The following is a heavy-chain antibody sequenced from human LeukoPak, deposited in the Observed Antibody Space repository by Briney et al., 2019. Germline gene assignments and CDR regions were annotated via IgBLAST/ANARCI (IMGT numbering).Heavy chain of an antibody. D-gene: IGHD2-2*01. CDR3: ARVSRVVVVPAARYYFDY. Sequence: SETLSLTCTVSGGSISSGGYYWSWIRQHPGKGLEWIGYIYHSGSTYYNPSLKSRVTISVDTSKNQFSLKLSSVTAADTAVYYCARVSRVVVVPAARYYFDYWGQGTLVTVSS. CDR2: IYHSGST. CDR1: GGSISSGGYY. J-gene: IGHJ4*02. V-gene: IGHV4-31*03.